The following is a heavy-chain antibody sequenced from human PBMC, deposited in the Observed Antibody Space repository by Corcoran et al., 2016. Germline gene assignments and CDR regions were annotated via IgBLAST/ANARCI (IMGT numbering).Heavy chain of an antibody. CDR2: IYYGGST. Sequence: QVQLQESGPGLVKPSETLSLTCTVSGGSISSYYWSWIRQPPGKGLEWIGYIYYGGSTNYNPSLKSRVTISVDTSKNQFSLKLSSVTAADTAVYYCASGGGGAFDYWGQGTLVTVSS. V-gene: IGHV4-59*01. CDR1: GGSISSYY. CDR3: ASGGGGAFDY. D-gene: IGHD2-15*01. J-gene: IGHJ4*02.